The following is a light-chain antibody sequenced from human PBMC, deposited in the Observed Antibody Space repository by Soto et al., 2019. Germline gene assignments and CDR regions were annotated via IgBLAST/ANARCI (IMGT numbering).Light chain of an antibody. CDR3: QESNNWPYT. CDR1: QSVTDN. CDR2: GAS. J-gene: IGKJ2*01. Sequence: EIVMTQSPATLSVSPGERXTLXXRASQSVTDNLAWYQQKPGQAPRLLIYGASTRATGIPARFSGSGSGTEFTLTISSLQSEDXALXXXQESNNWPYTFGQGTKLEIK. V-gene: IGKV3-15*01.